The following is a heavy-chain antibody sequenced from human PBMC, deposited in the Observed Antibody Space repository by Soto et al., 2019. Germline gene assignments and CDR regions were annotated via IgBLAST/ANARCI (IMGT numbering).Heavy chain of an antibody. CDR1: GFSLSNYW. Sequence: EVQLVESGGGVVQPGGSLRLSCAASGFSLSNYWMHWVRQVPGEGLVWVSRIDRDGYSSTYAEPMKGRFTISRDNAKNTLYLQINRLRAEDTAVYYCARQPIGTVTADYWGQGTLVTVSS. V-gene: IGHV3-74*01. J-gene: IGHJ4*02. D-gene: IGHD2-21*02. CDR3: ARQPIGTVTADY. CDR2: IDRDGYSS.